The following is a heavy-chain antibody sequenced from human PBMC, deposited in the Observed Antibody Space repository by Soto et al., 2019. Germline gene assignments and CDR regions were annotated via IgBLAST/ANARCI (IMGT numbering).Heavy chain of an antibody. Sequence: ASVKVSCKASGYTFTGYYMHWVRQAPGQGLEWMGWINPNSGGTNYAQKFQGWVTMTRDTSISTAYMELSRLRSDDTAVYYCARGPKSSAVAATPRYYYMDVWGKGTTVTVSS. V-gene: IGHV1-2*04. D-gene: IGHD2-15*01. J-gene: IGHJ6*03. CDR2: INPNSGGT. CDR1: GYTFTGYY. CDR3: ARGPKSSAVAATPRYYYMDV.